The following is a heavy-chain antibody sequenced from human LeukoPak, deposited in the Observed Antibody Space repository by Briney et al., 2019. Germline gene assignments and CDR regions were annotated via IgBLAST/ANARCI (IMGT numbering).Heavy chain of an antibody. CDR3: AKDVRFLEWLLLDAFDI. D-gene: IGHD3-3*01. Sequence: PGGSLRLSCAASGFTFSSYAMSWVRQAPGKGLEWVSAISGSGGSTYYADSVKGRFTISRDNSKNTLYLQMNSLRAEDTAVYYCAKDVRFLEWLLLDAFDIWGQGTLVTVSS. V-gene: IGHV3-23*01. CDR1: GFTFSSYA. CDR2: ISGSGGST. J-gene: IGHJ4*02.